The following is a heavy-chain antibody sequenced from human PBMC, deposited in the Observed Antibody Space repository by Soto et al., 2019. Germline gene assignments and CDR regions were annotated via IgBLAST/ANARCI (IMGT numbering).Heavy chain of an antibody. CDR1: GFTFSTYC. Sequence: EVQLVESGGGLVQPGGSLRLSCAASGFTFSTYCMHWVRQAPGKALVWVSRINSDESSTSYADSVKGRFTISRDNAKNTLYLQMNSLRAEDTAVYYCARDLSDLWSALTWGQGTLVTVSS. CDR2: INSDESST. CDR3: ARDLSDLWSALT. J-gene: IGHJ5*02. D-gene: IGHD3-3*01. V-gene: IGHV3-74*01.